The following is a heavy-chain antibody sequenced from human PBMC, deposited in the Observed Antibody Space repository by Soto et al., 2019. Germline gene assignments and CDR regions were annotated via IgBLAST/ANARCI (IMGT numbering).Heavy chain of an antibody. CDR3: ARYRARGGYSSWYFDL. J-gene: IGHJ2*01. CDR2: ISYDGSNK. V-gene: IGHV3-30-3*01. Sequence: QVQLVESGGGVVQPGRSLRLSCAASGFTFSSYAMHWVRQAPGKGLEWVAVISYDGSNKYYADSVKGRFTISRDNSKNPRYLQMTSLRAEDTAVYYCARYRARGGYSSWYFDLWGRGTLVTVSS. CDR1: GFTFSSYA. D-gene: IGHD1-26*01.